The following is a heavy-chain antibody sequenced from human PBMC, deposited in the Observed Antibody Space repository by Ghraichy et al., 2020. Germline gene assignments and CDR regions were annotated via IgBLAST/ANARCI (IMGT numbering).Heavy chain of an antibody. CDR1: GFTFSSYA. V-gene: IGHV3-23*01. CDR2: ITGTGGGT. Sequence: GGSLRLSCVASGFTFSSYAMAWVRQAPGKGLEWVSFITGTGGGTYYADSVKGRFTISRDNSKNTLYLQMNSLRAEDTAVYYCANRPPVTGNFDYWGQGTLVTVSS. CDR3: ANRPPVTGNFDY. J-gene: IGHJ4*02. D-gene: IGHD6-19*01.